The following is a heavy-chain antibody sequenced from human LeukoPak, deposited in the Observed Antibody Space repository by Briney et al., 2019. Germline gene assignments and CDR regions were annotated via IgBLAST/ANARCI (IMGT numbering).Heavy chain of an antibody. CDR2: ISYDGSNK. J-gene: IGHJ6*02. CDR1: GCTFSSYG. D-gene: IGHD1-26*01. V-gene: IGHV3-30*02. Sequence: GGCLRLSCAASGCTFSSYGGHWVREAPGKGLEWVAVISYDGSNKYYADSVKGRFTISRDNSKNTLYLQMNSLRAEDTAVYYCAKDGTPYYYGMDVWGQGTTVTVSS. CDR3: AKDGTPYYYGMDV.